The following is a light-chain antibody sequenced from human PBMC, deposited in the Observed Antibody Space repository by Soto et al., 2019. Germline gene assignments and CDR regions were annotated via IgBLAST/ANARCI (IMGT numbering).Light chain of an antibody. J-gene: IGKJ1*01. CDR3: QQYNNWPWT. CDR1: QSISDT. CDR2: GAS. Sequence: EIVMTQSPATLSVSPGVRATLSCRASQSISDTLAWYQQKPGQAPRLLIHGASTRATGFPARFSGSGSGTDFTLTISSLQSEDFAVYYCQQYNNWPWTFGQGNKVEIK. V-gene: IGKV3-15*01.